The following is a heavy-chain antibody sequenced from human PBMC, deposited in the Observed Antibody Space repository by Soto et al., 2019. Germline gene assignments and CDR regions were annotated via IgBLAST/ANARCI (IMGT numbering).Heavy chain of an antibody. CDR1: GYTFTGYY. J-gene: IGHJ6*02. Sequence: ASVKVSCKASGYTFTGYYIYWLRQPPGQGLEWMGWINPNNGDTNYAQKFQGRVTMTRDSSISTAYMELSSLRSEDTAVYYCARDPGSGWPYYYYGMDVWGQGTTVTVSS. V-gene: IGHV1-2*02. CDR3: ARDPGSGWPYYYYGMDV. D-gene: IGHD6-19*01. CDR2: INPNNGDT.